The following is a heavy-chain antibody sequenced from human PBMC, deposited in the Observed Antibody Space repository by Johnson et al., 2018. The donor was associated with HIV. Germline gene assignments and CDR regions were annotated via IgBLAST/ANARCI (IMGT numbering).Heavy chain of an antibody. CDR2: ISGSGGST. D-gene: IGHD5/OR15-5a*01. CDR3: AKSSRVSTTFEAFDI. J-gene: IGHJ3*02. CDR1: GFTFSSYA. V-gene: IGHV3-23*04. Sequence: MQLVESGGDLVQPGGSLRLSCAASGFTFSSYAMSWVRQAPGKGLEWVSAISGSGGSTYSADSVKGRFTISRDNSKNTLYLQMNSLRAEDTAVYYCAKSSRVSTTFEAFDIWCQGTMVTVSS.